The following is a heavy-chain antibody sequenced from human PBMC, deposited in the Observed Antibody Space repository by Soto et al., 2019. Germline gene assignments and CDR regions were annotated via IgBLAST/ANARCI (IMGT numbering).Heavy chain of an antibody. V-gene: IGHV4-39*01. CDR1: GCSISSSSYY. Sequence: SETLSLTCTVSGCSISSSSYYWGWIRQPPGKGLEWIGSIYYSGSTYYNPSLKSRVTISVDTSKNQFSLKLSSVTAADTAVYYCARLPGYCSSTSCYGGGIDYWGQGTLVTVSS. D-gene: IGHD2-2*01. J-gene: IGHJ4*02. CDR3: ARLPGYCSSTSCYGGGIDY. CDR2: IYYSGST.